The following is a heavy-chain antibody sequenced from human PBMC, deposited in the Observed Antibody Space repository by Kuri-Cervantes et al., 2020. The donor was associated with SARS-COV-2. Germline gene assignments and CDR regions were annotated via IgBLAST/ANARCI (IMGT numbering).Heavy chain of an antibody. CDR2: IVVGNGNT. V-gene: IGHV1-58*02. Sequence: SVKVSCKASGFTFTSSAMQWVRQVRGQPLEWIGWIVVGNGNTNYAQKFQERVTITRDMSTTKAYMELSSLRSEDTAVYYCAAVSLILEGFDAFDIWGQGTMVTVSS. J-gene: IGHJ3*02. CDR1: GFTFTSSA. CDR3: AAVSLILEGFDAFDI. D-gene: IGHD3-3*01.